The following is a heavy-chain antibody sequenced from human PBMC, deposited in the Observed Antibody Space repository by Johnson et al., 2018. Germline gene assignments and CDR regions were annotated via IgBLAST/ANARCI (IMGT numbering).Heavy chain of an antibody. D-gene: IGHD3-10*01. CDR2: VNGNSGNV. V-gene: IGHV1-8*01. Sequence: QVQLVQSGAEVQKPGASVKVSCKASGYAFSSYAINWVRQATGQGLEWLGWVNGNSGNVGFAQKFQGRVTMTGNSSINTAYLEVGGLRHEDTAVYYCAKALGSIDPFDIWGQGTMVTVSS. CDR1: GYAFSSYA. J-gene: IGHJ3*02. CDR3: AKALGSIDPFDI.